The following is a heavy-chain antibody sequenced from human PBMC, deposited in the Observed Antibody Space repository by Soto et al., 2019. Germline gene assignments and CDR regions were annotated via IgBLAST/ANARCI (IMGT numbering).Heavy chain of an antibody. CDR2: ITSSGGST. CDR1: GFTFRNYY. Sequence: PGGSLRLACAASGFTFRNYYMTWMRQTPGKGLEWISTITSSGGSTYYAASVKGRVTISRDNANNSLYLQMTGLRAEDTALYYCATDKYTNYVNYFDFWGQGTLVTVSS. D-gene: IGHD3-16*01. V-gene: IGHV3-11*01. J-gene: IGHJ4*02. CDR3: ATDKYTNYVNYFDF.